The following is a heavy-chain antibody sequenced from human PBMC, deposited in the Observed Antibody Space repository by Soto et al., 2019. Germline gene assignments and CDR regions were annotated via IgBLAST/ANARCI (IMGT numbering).Heavy chain of an antibody. CDR2: VSSDATIV. CDR1: GYTFRGYG. CDR3: ERGGAVGATWGYY. J-gene: IGHJ4*02. Sequence: EVQVVASGGGLVQPGGSLRLSCDVFGYTFRGYGMICVRQAPGKGLECGSYVSSDATIVNYADSVKGQCTTSRDSAKNSLFLQMHSLRDADTAVYYWERGGAVGATWGYYWDKGAQVTSSS. D-gene: IGHD1-26*01. V-gene: IGHV3-48*02.